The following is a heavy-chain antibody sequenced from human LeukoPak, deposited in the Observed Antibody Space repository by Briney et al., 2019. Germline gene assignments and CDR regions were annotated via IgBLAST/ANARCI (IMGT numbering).Heavy chain of an antibody. V-gene: IGHV3-21*01. CDR2: IRSGSGYI. CDR1: RFTFSSYT. J-gene: IGHJ5*01. Sequence: GGSLRLSCATSRFTFSSYTMSWVRQAPGEGLEWVSSIRSGSGYIKYVESVRGGVTMSRDNAENSVFLQMSSLRADDTALYYCVRGWFDFWGQGTPVTLSS. CDR3: VRGWFDF.